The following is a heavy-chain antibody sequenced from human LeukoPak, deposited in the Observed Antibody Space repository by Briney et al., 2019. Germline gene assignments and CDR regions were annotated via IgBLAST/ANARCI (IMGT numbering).Heavy chain of an antibody. J-gene: IGHJ4*02. V-gene: IGHV1-2*02. D-gene: IGHD5-24*01. CDR1: GYTLTELS. CDR2: INPNSGGT. CDR3: ARDRESYLFDY. Sequence: ASVKVSCKVSGYTLTELSMHWVRQAPGKGLEWMGWINPNSGGTNYAQKFQGRVTMTRDTSISTAYMELSRLRSDDTAVYYCARDRESYLFDYWGQGTLVTVSS.